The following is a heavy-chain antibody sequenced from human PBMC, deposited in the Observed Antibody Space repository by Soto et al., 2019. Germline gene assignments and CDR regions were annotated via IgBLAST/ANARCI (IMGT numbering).Heavy chain of an antibody. CDR1: GYSVSVNSAA. D-gene: IGHD6-19*01. CDR3: AREHSRLSSGWLYSVVFAA. J-gene: IGHJ5*02. Sequence: SQTLSLTCAISGYSVSVNSAAWNWIRQSPSRGLEWLGRTYYRSKWYNDYAVSVKSRITINPDTSKNQFSLQLNSVTPEDTAVYYCAREHSRLSSGWLYSVVFAAWGQGALVSVSS. V-gene: IGHV6-1*01. CDR2: TYYRSKWYN.